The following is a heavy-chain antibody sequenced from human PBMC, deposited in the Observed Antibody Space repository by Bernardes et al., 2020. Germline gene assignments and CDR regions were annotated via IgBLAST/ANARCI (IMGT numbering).Heavy chain of an antibody. CDR3: AKAGHSSGWYWSDY. V-gene: IGHV3-9*01. J-gene: IGHJ4*02. CDR1: GFTFDDYA. D-gene: IGHD6-19*01. CDR2: ISWNSGSI. Sequence: SLIRSCAASGFTFDDYAMHWVRQAPGQGLEWVSGISWNSGSIGYADSVKGRFTISRDNAKNSLYLQMNSLRAEDTALYYCAKAGHSSGWYWSDYWGQGTLVTVSS.